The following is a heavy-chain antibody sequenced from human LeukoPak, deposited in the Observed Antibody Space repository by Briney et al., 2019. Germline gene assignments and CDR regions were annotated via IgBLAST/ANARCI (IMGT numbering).Heavy chain of an antibody. V-gene: IGHV4-59*11. CDR1: GGSMSSHY. J-gene: IGHJ4*02. CDR2: IHDSGST. Sequence: SETLSLTCTVSGGSMSSHYWSWIRQPPGKALEWIGYIHDSGSTNYNPSLKTRVTISLETSTNQFSLNLSTVTAADTAVYYCARDGLSGWYGFDYWGLGTLVTVSS. D-gene: IGHD6-19*01. CDR3: ARDGLSGWYGFDY.